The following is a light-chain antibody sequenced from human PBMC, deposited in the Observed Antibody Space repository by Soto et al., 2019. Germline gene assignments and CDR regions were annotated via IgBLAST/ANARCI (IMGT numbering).Light chain of an antibody. CDR1: SSDVGGYNY. V-gene: IGLV2-11*01. J-gene: IGLJ1*01. CDR2: DVS. CDR3: CSYAGSYTHYV. Sequence: QSALTQPRSVSGSPGQSVTISCTGTSSDVGGYNYVSWYQQHPGKAPKLMIYDVSKRPSGVPDRFSGSKSGNTASLTISGLQAEDEADYYCCSYAGSYTHYVFGTG.